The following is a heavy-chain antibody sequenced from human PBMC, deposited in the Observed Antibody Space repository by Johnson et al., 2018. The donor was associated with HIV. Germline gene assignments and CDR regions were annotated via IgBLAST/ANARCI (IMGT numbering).Heavy chain of an antibody. CDR2: ISYDGSNK. CDR1: GFTFSSYG. V-gene: IGHV3-30*18. D-gene: IGHD3/OR15-3a*01. CDR3: AKGFFELDDAFDI. Sequence: QMQLVESGGGVVQPGRSLRLSCAASGFTFSSYGMHWVRQAPGKGLEWVAVISYDGSNKYYADSVKGRFTITRDNSKNTLYLQMNVLRAEDTAVYYCAKGFFELDDAFDIWGQGTMVTVSS. J-gene: IGHJ3*02.